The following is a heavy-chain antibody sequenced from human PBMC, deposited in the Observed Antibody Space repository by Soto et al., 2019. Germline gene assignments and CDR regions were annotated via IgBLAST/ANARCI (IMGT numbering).Heavy chain of an antibody. CDR1: GFTFSSYS. V-gene: IGHV3-48*01. CDR3: ARHPERIAQIGWFDP. D-gene: IGHD6-13*01. Sequence: QPGGSLRLSCAASGFTFSSYSMNWVRQAPGKGLEWVSYISSSSSTIYYAESVKGRFTISRDNAKNSLYLQMNSLRAEDKAVYYCARHPERIAQIGWFDPWGQGTLVTVSS. CDR2: ISSSSSTI. J-gene: IGHJ5*02.